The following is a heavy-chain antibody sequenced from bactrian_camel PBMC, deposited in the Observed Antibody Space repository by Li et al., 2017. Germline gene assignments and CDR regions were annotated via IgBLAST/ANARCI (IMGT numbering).Heavy chain of an antibody. D-gene: IGHD3*01. CDR1: GFSFSIYA. Sequence: DVQLVESGGGEVQPGGSLRPSCASSGFSFSIYAMHWVRQAPGKGLEWVSSINSGGGTTYYADSVKGRFTISRDNAKNTLYLQLNSVKTEDTALYYCAKVGTVQVPPPRGSMHAWGQGTQVTVS. J-gene: IGHJ6*01. V-gene: IGHV3S31*01. CDR2: INSGGGTT. CDR3: AKVGTVQVPPPRGSMHA.